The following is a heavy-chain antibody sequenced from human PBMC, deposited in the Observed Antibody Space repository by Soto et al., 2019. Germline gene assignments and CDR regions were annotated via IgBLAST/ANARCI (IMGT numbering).Heavy chain of an antibody. V-gene: IGHV3-7*03. CDR2: IKQDGSEK. J-gene: IGHJ6*03. Sequence: GGSLRLSCAASGFTFSSYWMSWVRQAPGKGLEWVANIKQDGSEKYYVDSVKGRFTISRDNAKNSLYLQMNSLRAEDTAVYYCAREARSYCYYDMDVWGKGTTVTVSS. CDR3: AREARSYCYYDMDV. CDR1: GFTFSSYW.